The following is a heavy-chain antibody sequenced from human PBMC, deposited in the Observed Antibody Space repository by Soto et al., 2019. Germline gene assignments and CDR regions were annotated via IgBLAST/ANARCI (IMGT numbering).Heavy chain of an antibody. Sequence: SQTLSRTCTVSGGSISSGDYYWSWIRQPPGKGLEWIGYIYYSGSTYYNPSLRSRLTISVDTSKNQFSLKLSSVTAADTAVYYCAREYTAMAPYYFDYWGQGTLVTASS. CDR2: IYYSGST. D-gene: IGHD5-18*01. V-gene: IGHV4-30-4*01. CDR1: GGSISSGDYY. CDR3: AREYTAMAPYYFDY. J-gene: IGHJ4*02.